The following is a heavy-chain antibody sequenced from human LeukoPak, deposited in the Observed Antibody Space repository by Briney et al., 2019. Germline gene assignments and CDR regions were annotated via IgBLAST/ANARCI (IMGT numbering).Heavy chain of an antibody. V-gene: IGHV4-59*01. J-gene: IGHJ6*02. Sequence: SETLSLTCTVSGGSISSYHWSWFRQAPGKGLEWIGYMYNSGSTNFNPSLKSRVTISVDTSKNQFSLKLSSVTAADTAVYYCARGPTVLYYYYGMDVWGQGTTVTVSS. CDR3: ARGPTVLYYYYGMDV. CDR2: MYNSGST. D-gene: IGHD4-11*01. CDR1: GGSISSYH.